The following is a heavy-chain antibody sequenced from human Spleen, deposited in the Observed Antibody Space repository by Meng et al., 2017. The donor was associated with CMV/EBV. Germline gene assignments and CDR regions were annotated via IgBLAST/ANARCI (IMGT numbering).Heavy chain of an antibody. CDR2: ISNDGSNK. J-gene: IGHJ4*02. CDR3: ARGDSSSGGYFDY. Sequence: VQLVESGGGLVKPGGPLRLSCAASGFTFSSYAMHWVRQSPGKGLEWVAVISNDGSNKYYADSVKGRFTISRDNSKNTLYLQMNSLRAEDTAMYYCARGDSSSGGYFDYWGQGTLVTVSS. V-gene: IGHV3-30-3*01. D-gene: IGHD6-13*01. CDR1: GFTFSSYA.